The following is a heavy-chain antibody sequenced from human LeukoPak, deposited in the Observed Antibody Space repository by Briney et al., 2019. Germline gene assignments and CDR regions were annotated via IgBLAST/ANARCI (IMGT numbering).Heavy chain of an antibody. D-gene: IGHD3-9*01. Sequence: GGSLRLSCAASGFTFSSYAMHWVRQAPGKGLEWVAVISYDGSNKYYADSVKGRFTISRDNSKNTLYLQMNSLRAEDTAVYYCARDPLPAYDILTGYSYDYWGQGTLVTVSS. V-gene: IGHV3-30*04. CDR1: GFTFSSYA. CDR3: ARDPLPAYDILTGYSYDY. J-gene: IGHJ4*02. CDR2: ISYDGSNK.